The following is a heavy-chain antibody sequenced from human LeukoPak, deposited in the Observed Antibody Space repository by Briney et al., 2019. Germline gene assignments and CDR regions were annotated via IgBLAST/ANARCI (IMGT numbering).Heavy chain of an antibody. J-gene: IGHJ4*02. CDR2: ISWNSGSI. V-gene: IGHV3-9*01. CDR3: AKGTGSGSYYKGYFDY. D-gene: IGHD3-10*01. CDR1: GFTFDDYA. Sequence: GGSLRLSCAASGFTFDDYAMHWVRQAPGKGLEWVSGISWNSGSIGYADSVKGRFTISRDNAKNSLYLQMNSLRAEDTALYYCAKGTGSGSYYKGYFDYWGQGTLVTVSS.